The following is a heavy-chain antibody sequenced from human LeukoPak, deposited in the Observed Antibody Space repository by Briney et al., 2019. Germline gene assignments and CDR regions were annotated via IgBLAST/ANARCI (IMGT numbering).Heavy chain of an antibody. V-gene: IGHV4-30-4*08. CDR2: IYYSGST. CDR3: ARVRPPMGEFDY. CDR1: GGSISSGDYY. J-gene: IGHJ4*02. Sequence: SETLSLTCTVSGGSISSGDYYWSWIRQPPGKGLQWIGYIYYSGSTYYNPSLKSRVTISVDTSKNQFSLKLSSVTAADKAVYYCARVRPPMGEFDYWGQGTLVTVSS. D-gene: IGHD1-26*01.